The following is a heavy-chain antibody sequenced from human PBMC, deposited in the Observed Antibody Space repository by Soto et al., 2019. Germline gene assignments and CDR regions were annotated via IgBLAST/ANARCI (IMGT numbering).Heavy chain of an antibody. J-gene: IGHJ4*02. Sequence: QVQLQQWGAGLLKPSETLSLTCAVYGGSFSGYYWTWIRQPPGTGLEWIGEINHSGSTNYNPSLXXXXXXSLDTSXNQFSLXXTXXPAADTXVYXXXXXXITGLFDYWGQGTLVTVSS. CDR2: INHSGST. CDR1: GGSFSGYY. CDR3: XXXXITGLFDY. D-gene: IGHD2-8*02. V-gene: IGHV4-34*01.